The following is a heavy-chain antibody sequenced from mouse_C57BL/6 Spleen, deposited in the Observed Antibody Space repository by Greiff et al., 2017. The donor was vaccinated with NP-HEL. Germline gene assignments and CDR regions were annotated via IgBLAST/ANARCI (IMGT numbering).Heavy chain of an antibody. CDR1: GYTFTNYW. CDR3: ARSGDYDYLYYAMDY. V-gene: IGHV1-63*01. CDR2: IYPGGGYT. J-gene: IGHJ4*01. Sequence: QVQLKQSGAELVRPGTSVKMSCKASGYTFTNYWIGWAKQRPGHGLEWIGDIYPGGGYTNYNEKFKGKATLTADKSSSTAYLQFSSLTSEDSAIYYCARSGDYDYLYYAMDYWGKGTSVTVSS. D-gene: IGHD2-4*01.